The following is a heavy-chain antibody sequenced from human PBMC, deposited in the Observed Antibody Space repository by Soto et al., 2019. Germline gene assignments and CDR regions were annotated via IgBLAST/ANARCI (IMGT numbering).Heavy chain of an antibody. CDR3: ARDLYYSSGRYFDHDAFDI. CDR2: ISPHNDRT. D-gene: IGHD6-19*01. V-gene: IGHV1-18*01. Sequence: QVQLVQSGADVKKPGASVKVSCKASGYNFTSYGISWVRQAPGQGPEWMGWISPHNDRTKYVRRFQDRVTMTTETPTSTVYMELGSLRSDDTAVYYCARDLYYSSGRYFDHDAFDIWGQGTVVTVSP. CDR1: GYNFTSYG. J-gene: IGHJ3*02.